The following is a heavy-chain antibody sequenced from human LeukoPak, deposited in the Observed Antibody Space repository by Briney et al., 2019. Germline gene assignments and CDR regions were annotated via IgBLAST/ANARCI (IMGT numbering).Heavy chain of an antibody. CDR3: ARGYYYDSSGPDAFDI. CDR2: INPNSGGT. CDR1: GYTFTGYY. J-gene: IGHJ3*02. D-gene: IGHD3-22*01. Sequence: ASVKVSCKASGYTFTGYYMHWMRQAPGQGLEWMGWINPNSGGTNYAQKFQGRVTMTRDTSISTAYMELSRLRSDDTAVYYCARGYYYDSSGPDAFDIWGQGTMVTVSS. V-gene: IGHV1-2*02.